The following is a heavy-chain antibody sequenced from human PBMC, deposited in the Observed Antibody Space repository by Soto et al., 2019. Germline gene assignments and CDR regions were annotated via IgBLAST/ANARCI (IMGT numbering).Heavy chain of an antibody. Sequence: QLQLQESGSGLVKPSQTLSLTCAVSGGSISSGGYSWSWIRQPPGKGLEWIGYIYHSGSTYYNPSLKSRVTIPVDRSKNQFSLKLSSVTAADTAVYYCARVRFLEWLYADYWGQGTLVTVSS. CDR3: ARVRFLEWLYADY. CDR1: GGSISSGGYS. D-gene: IGHD3-3*01. CDR2: IYHSGST. J-gene: IGHJ4*02. V-gene: IGHV4-30-2*01.